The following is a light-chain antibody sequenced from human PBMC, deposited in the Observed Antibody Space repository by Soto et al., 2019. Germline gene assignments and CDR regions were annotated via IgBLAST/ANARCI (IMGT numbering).Light chain of an antibody. CDR2: GNS. J-gene: IGLJ2*01. CDR3: QSYDSRLSGSNDVV. CDR1: SSNIGAGYD. Sequence: QSVLTQPPSVSGAPGQRVTISCTGSSSNIGAGYDVHWYQQLPGTAPKLLIYGNSNRPSGVPDRFSGSKSGTSASLAITGLQAEDEADYYCQSYDSRLSGSNDVVFGGGTQMTVL. V-gene: IGLV1-40*01.